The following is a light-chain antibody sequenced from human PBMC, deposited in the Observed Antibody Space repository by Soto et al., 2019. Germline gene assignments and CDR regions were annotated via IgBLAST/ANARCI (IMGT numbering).Light chain of an antibody. Sequence: DIQMTQSPSSLSASVEDRVIITCRASQSISNHLNWYQQKPGKAPKLLIFAASSLQSGVPSMFSGSRHVPDFTLPISSLQPEEFATYYCQQSYSSPPTFGQGTKVEIK. V-gene: IGKV1-39*01. CDR3: QQSYSSPPT. J-gene: IGKJ1*01. CDR2: AAS. CDR1: QSISNH.